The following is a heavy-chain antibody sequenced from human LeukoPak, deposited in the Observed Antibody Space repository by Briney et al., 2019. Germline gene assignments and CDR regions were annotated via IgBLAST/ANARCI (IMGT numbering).Heavy chain of an antibody. J-gene: IGHJ4*02. CDR1: EITFSDTW. D-gene: IGHD2-8*02. CDR3: TTVTVCTGSSCPGAFDH. CDR2: IKDKFYSETT. Sequence: GGSLRLSCAASEITFSDTWMNWVRQAPGKGLEWVGRIKDKFYSETTDYAAPVKGRFIISRDDSKKTVYLQMNSLKADDTAVYFCTTVTVCTGSSCPGAFDHWGQGTVVTVSS. V-gene: IGHV3-15*01.